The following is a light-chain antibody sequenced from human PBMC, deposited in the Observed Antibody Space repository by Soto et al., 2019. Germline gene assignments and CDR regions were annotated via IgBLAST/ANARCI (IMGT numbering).Light chain of an antibody. J-gene: IGKJ1*01. CDR1: QSVSSNY. CDR3: QQRSNWPPK. CDR2: DAS. Sequence: EIVMTQSPATLSVSPGERATLSCRASQSVSSNYLAWYQQKPGQAPRLLIYDASSRATGIPDRFSGGGSGTDFTLTISRLEPEDFAVYYCQQRSNWPPKFGQGTKVDIK. V-gene: IGKV3D-20*02.